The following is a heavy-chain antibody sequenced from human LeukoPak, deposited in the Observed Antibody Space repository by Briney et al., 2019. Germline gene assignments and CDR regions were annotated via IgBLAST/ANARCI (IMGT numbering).Heavy chain of an antibody. CDR2: IYSGGGT. Sequence: GGSLRLSCAASGFIVSNTYMSWVRQAPGKGLEWVSVIYSGGGTFYSDSVKGRFTISRDYSKNTLYLQMNSPRVDDTAVYYCARDSSGPAFWGQGTLVTVSS. D-gene: IGHD6-19*01. V-gene: IGHV3-53*01. CDR3: ARDSSGPAF. CDR1: GFIVSNTY. J-gene: IGHJ4*02.